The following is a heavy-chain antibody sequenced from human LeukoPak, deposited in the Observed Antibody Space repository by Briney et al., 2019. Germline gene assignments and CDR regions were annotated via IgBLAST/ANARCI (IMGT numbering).Heavy chain of an antibody. CDR2: IYYSGST. D-gene: IGHD6-6*01. CDR3: ARDLGSSGFCDY. CDR1: GGSFSGYY. V-gene: IGHV4-59*12. Sequence: SETLSLTCAVYGGSFSGYYWTWIRQPPGKGLEWIGYIYYSGSTNYNPSLKSRVTISVDRSKNQFSLKLSSVTAADTAVYYCARDLGSSGFCDYWGQGTLVTVSS. J-gene: IGHJ4*02.